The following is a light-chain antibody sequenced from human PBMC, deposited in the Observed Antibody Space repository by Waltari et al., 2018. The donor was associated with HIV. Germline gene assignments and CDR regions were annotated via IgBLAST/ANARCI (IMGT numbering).Light chain of an antibody. V-gene: IGKV1-9*01. CDR2: AAS. CDR1: QGISYN. CDR3: QQHDSYPLT. J-gene: IGKJ3*01. Sequence: DIQLTQSPSFLSASVGDRVTITCRASQGISYNLAWYQQKPGKAPKLLIYAASILESGVPSRFSGSGSGTEFTLTINSLQPEDFATYYCQQHDSYPLTFGPGTKVHIE.